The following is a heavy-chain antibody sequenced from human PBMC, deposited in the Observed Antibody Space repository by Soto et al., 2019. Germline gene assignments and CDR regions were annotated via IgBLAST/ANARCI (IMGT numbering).Heavy chain of an antibody. D-gene: IGHD3-22*01. CDR3: ARGPTDYYDNSANYFLDY. CDR2: ISTYNGNT. Sequence: QVQLVQSGAEVKKPGASVKVSCKASGYTFITYGVSWVRQAPGQGLDWLGWISTYNGNTRYAERLKGRGTMTTDTTTNTPYMDLSTLRSADPAVYYCARGPTDYYDNSANYFLDYWRQGTLVTVSS. CDR1: GYTFITYG. J-gene: IGHJ4*02. V-gene: IGHV1-18*01.